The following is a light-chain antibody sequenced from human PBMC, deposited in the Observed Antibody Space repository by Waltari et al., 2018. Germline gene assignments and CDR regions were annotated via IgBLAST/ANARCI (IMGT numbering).Light chain of an antibody. Sequence: QSALTQPASVFGAPGQPITISCTGTTGDGGNSNFVSWYQHHPGKVPKLLIYEVIKRPSGISDRFTGSKSGNTASLSISGLQAEDEADYYCCSYVQKDIWLFGGGTKVTVL. CDR1: TGDGGNSNF. J-gene: IGLJ3*02. CDR3: CSYVQKDIWL. CDR2: EVI. V-gene: IGLV2-23*02.